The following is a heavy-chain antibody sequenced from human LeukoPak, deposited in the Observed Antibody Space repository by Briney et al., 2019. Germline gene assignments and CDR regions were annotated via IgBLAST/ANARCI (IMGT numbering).Heavy chain of an antibody. J-gene: IGHJ6*03. V-gene: IGHV4-34*01. D-gene: IGHD4-17*01. Sequence: PSETLSLTCAVYGVSFSGYYWSWIPQPPGKGLEWSGEINHSGSTNYNPSIKSRVTISVDTSKNQFSLKLSSVTAADTAVYYCARSPTVTIIYYYYYMDVWGKGTTVTISS. CDR3: ARSPTVTIIYYYYYMDV. CDR2: INHSGST. CDR1: GVSFSGYY.